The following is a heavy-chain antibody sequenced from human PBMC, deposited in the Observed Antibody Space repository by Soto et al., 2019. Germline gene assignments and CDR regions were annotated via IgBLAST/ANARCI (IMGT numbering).Heavy chain of an antibody. Sequence: QLQLQESGPGLVKPSETLSLTCTVSGGSISSNSYYWAWIRQPPGKGLEWIGNIYYSGTTYYNPSLKSRVTISVDTSNTQFSLKLGSVTAADTAVYYCARHKGGYYSGVDVWGQGTTVTVSS. D-gene: IGHD3-16*01. CDR3: ARHKGGYYSGVDV. J-gene: IGHJ6*02. CDR2: IYYSGTT. CDR1: GGSISSNSYY. V-gene: IGHV4-39*01.